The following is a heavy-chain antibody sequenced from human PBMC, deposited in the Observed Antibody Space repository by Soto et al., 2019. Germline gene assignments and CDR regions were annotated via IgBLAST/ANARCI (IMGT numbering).Heavy chain of an antibody. V-gene: IGHV3-23*01. D-gene: IGHD3-16*01. CDR2: ISGSAGST. J-gene: IGHJ5*02. CDR1: GFTFSDYA. Sequence: PGGSLRLSCVASGFTFSDYAVSWVRQAPGKGLEWVSVISGSAGSTFYADSVKGRFTISRDNSINTVYLQMNSLRAEDTAVYYCAKDRRAGGNSAFYFDLWGQGAQVTVSS. CDR3: AKDRRAGGNSAFYFDL.